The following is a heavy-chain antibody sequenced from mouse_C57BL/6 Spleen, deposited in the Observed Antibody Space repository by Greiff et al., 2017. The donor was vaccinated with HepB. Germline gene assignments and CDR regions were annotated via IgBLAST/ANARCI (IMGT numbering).Heavy chain of an antibody. V-gene: IGHV1-55*01. CDR3: AREGGYGNYGSYFDY. CDR1: GYTFTSYW. CDR2: IYPGSGST. J-gene: IGHJ2*01. D-gene: IGHD2-1*01. Sequence: QVQLQQPGAELVKPGASVKMSCKASGYTFTSYWITWVKQRPGQGLEWIGDIYPGSGSTNYNEKFKSKATLTVDTSSSTAYMQLSSLTSEDSAVYYCAREGGYGNYGSYFDYWGQGTTLTVSS.